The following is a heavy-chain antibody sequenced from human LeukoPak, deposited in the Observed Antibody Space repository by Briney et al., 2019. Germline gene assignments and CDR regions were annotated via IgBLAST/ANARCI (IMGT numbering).Heavy chain of an antibody. D-gene: IGHD3-10*01. J-gene: IGHJ4*02. V-gene: IGHV3-11*01. CDR1: GFTFRAYI. CDR2: IIGSVSTI. Sequence: GGSLRHSRAPPGFTFRAYITSWIRQAPGKGLEWVSYIIGSVSTIHSADSVKGRFTTTRDNGKNSLYLQMNSLRAEDTAVYYCARYGSDYYGSGKRDYWGQGTLVTVSS. CDR3: ARYGSDYYGSGKRDY.